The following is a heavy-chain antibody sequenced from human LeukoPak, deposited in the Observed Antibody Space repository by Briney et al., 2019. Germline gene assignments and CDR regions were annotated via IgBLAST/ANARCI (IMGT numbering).Heavy chain of an antibody. D-gene: IGHD2-15*01. CDR1: GGSVRSGSYY. Sequence: PSETLSLTCTVSGGSVRSGSYYWSWIRQPPGKGLEWIGYVYYTGNTNYNPSLKSQVTISVDTSKNQFSLKLSSVAAADTAVYYCARDTGYCGGGSCYHNYFDYWGQGTLVTVSS. CDR3: ARDTGYCGGGSCYHNYFDY. J-gene: IGHJ4*02. CDR2: VYYTGNT. V-gene: IGHV4-61*01.